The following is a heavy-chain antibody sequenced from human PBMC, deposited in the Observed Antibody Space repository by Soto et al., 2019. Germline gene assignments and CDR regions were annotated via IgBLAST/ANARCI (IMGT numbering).Heavy chain of an antibody. CDR1: GFTFSSYA. CDR3: AKIREASHSLPISAFDI. J-gene: IGHJ3*02. V-gene: IGHV3-23*01. Sequence: GGSLRLSCAASGFTFSSYAMSWVRQAPGKGLEWVSAISGSGGSTYYADSVKGRFTISRDNSKNTLYLQMNSLRAEDTAVYYCAKIREASHSLPISAFDIWGQGTMVTVSS. D-gene: IGHD1-26*01. CDR2: ISGSGGST.